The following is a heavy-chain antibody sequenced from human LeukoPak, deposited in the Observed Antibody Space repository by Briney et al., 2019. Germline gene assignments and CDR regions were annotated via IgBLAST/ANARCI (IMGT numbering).Heavy chain of an antibody. CDR1: GFTVSSNY. D-gene: IGHD6-13*01. J-gene: IGHJ4*02. Sequence: GGSLRLSCAASGFTVSSNYMSWVRQAPGKGLEWVSAISGSGGTTYYADSVKGRFTISRDNSKNTLYLQMNSLRAEDTAVYHCAKDPPYSSSWYEYYFDYWGQGTLVTVSS. CDR2: ISGSGGTT. CDR3: AKDPPYSSSWYEYYFDY. V-gene: IGHV3-23*01.